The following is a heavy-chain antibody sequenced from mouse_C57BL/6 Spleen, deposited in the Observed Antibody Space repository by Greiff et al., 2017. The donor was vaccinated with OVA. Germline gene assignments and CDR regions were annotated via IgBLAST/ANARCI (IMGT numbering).Heavy chain of an antibody. V-gene: IGHV1-4*01. CDR3: ARSSIYYYGSSHWYFDV. CDR2: INPSSGDT. J-gene: IGHJ1*03. Sequence: QVQLQQSGAELARPGASVKMSCKASGYTFTSYTMHWVKQRPGQGLEWIGYINPSSGDTKYNQKFKYKATLTADKSSSTAYIQLSSLTSEDSAVYYCARSSIYYYGSSHWYFDVWGTGTTVTVAS. CDR1: GYTFTSYT. D-gene: IGHD1-1*01.